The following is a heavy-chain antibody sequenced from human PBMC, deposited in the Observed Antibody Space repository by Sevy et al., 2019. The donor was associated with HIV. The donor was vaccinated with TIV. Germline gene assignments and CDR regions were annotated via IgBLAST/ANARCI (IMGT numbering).Heavy chain of an antibody. Sequence: EFLRLSCETSGFIFTDYWMSWVRQIPGKGLEWVATIKQDQSEKYYVDSVKGRFAISRDSAKKSVSLQMNGLRAEDTALYFCAREVGGFNWRPYYFDSWGQGTLVTVSS. J-gene: IGHJ4*02. CDR3: AREVGGFNWRPYYFDS. D-gene: IGHD3-3*01. CDR2: IKQDQSEK. CDR1: GFIFTDYW. V-gene: IGHV3-7*01.